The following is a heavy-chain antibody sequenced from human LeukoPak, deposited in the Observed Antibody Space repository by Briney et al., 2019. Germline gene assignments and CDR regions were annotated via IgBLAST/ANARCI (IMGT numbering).Heavy chain of an antibody. Sequence: SETLSLTCTVSGDSINSYYWNWIRQPPGKGLEWIGSIYCTGSTNYNPSLKSRVTMSIDTSKNQFSLKLNSVTAADTAVYYCARHLRYSAYNYYLDPWGQGALVTVSS. CDR1: GDSINSYY. J-gene: IGHJ5*02. D-gene: IGHD5-12*01. V-gene: IGHV4-59*08. CDR2: IYCTGST. CDR3: ARHLRYSAYNYYLDP.